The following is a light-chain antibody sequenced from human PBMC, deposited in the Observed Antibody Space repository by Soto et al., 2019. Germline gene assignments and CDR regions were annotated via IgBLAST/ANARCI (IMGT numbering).Light chain of an antibody. J-gene: IGKJ1*01. V-gene: IGKV3-20*01. Sequence: EIVLTQSPGTLSLSPGERATLSCRASQSVSSGYLAWYQQKPGKAPRLLIYGASHRATGIPDRFSGSGSGTDFTLTVSRLEPEDFAVYYCQHYGSLSWTFGPGTKVEIK. CDR2: GAS. CDR3: QHYGSLSWT. CDR1: QSVSSGY.